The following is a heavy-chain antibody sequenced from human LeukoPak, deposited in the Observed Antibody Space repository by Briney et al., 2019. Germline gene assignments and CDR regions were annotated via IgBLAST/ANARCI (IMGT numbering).Heavy chain of an antibody. Sequence: GGSLRLSCAASGFTFSSYGMSWVRQAPGKGLEWVSAISGSGGSTYYADSVKGRFTISRDNSKNTLYLQMNSLRAEDTAVYYCARSGYSSSWYVWFDPWGQGTLVTVSS. CDR3: ARSGYSSSWYVWFDP. V-gene: IGHV3-23*01. J-gene: IGHJ5*02. CDR2: ISGSGGST. D-gene: IGHD6-13*01. CDR1: GFTFSSYG.